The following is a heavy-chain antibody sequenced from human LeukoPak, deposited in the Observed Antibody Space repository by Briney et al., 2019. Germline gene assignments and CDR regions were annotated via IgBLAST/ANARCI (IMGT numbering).Heavy chain of an antibody. V-gene: IGHV3-74*01. D-gene: IGHD6-13*01. CDR3: ARASSWYVDEVYFQH. CDR2: INSDGSST. J-gene: IGHJ1*01. Sequence: GGSLRLSCAASGFTFSSYWMHWVRQAPGKGLVWVSRINSDGSSTSYADSVKGRFTIPRDNAKNTLYLQMNSLRAEDTAVYYCARASSWYVDEVYFQHWGQGTLVTVSS. CDR1: GFTFSSYW.